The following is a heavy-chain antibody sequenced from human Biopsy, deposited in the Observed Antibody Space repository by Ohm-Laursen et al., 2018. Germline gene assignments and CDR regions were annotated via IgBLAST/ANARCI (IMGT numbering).Heavy chain of an antibody. J-gene: IGHJ4*02. CDR3: ARDGEAKYCKHGVCPSDF. D-gene: IGHD2-8*01. CDR2: INSGSTHI. Sequence: SLRLSCTAAEFTFSTYSMNWVRQAPGKGLEWVSSINSGSTHIYYAASVRGRFAISRDNAENSLYLQMDSLRVEDTAVYYCARDGEAKYCKHGVCPSDFWGQGTLVTVSS. CDR1: EFTFSTYS. V-gene: IGHV3-21*01.